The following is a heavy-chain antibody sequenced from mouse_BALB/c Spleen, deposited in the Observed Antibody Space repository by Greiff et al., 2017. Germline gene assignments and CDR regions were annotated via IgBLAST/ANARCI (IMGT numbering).Heavy chain of an antibody. D-gene: IGHD1-1*02. CDR3: AREGSYGAMDY. V-gene: IGHV3-2*02. J-gene: IGHJ4*01. Sequence: EVQRVESGPGLVKPSQSLSLTCTVTGYSITSDYAWNWIRQFPGNKLEWMGYISYSGSTSYNPSLKSRISITRDTSKNQFFLQLNSVTTEDTATYYCAREGSYGAMDYWGQGTSVTVSS. CDR1: GYSITSDYA. CDR2: ISYSGST.